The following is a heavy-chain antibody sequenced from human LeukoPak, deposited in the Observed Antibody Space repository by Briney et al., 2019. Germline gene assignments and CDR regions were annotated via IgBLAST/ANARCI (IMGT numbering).Heavy chain of an antibody. CDR1: GFTFSSYG. CDR2: IKQDGSEK. J-gene: IGHJ6*03. Sequence: HPGGSLRLSCAASGFTFSSYGMSWVRQAPGKGLEWVANIKQDGSEKYYVDSVKGRFTISRDNAKNSLYLQMNSLRAEDTAVYYCARDTHYGSGSYWRYYYYYMDVWGKGTTVTISS. V-gene: IGHV3-7*01. D-gene: IGHD3-10*01. CDR3: ARDTHYGSGSYWRYYYYYMDV.